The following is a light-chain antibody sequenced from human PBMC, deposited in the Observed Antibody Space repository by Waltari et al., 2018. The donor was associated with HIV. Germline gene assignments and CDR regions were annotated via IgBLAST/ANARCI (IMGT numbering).Light chain of an antibody. CDR1: NSNVGSNP. V-gene: IGLV1-44*01. Sequence: QSVLTQPPSASGTPGRRVTISCSGNNSNVGSNPVNWYRQVPGTAPKLLMFSTNQRPSGVPDRFSGSKSGTAASLAIRGLKSEDEADYYCAARDDSLNAWVFGGGTKVTVL. CDR3: AARDDSLNAWV. J-gene: IGLJ3*02. CDR2: STN.